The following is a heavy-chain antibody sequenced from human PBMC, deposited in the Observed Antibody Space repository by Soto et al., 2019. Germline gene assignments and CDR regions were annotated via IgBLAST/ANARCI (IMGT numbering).Heavy chain of an antibody. V-gene: IGHV1-3*05. CDR3: ARAVAVAADFDY. D-gene: IGHD6-19*01. CDR2: INAGNGNT. J-gene: IGHJ4*02. Sequence: QVQLVQSGAEEKKPGASVKVSCKASGYTFTGYAMHWVRQAPGQRVEWMGWINAGNGNTKYSQKFQGRVTITRDTSGSTAYRELSILRSEDTAVYYFARAVAVAADFDYWGQGTLVTVSS. CDR1: GYTFTGYA.